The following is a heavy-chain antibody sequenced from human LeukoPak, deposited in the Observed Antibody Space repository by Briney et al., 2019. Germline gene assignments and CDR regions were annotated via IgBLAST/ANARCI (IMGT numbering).Heavy chain of an antibody. J-gene: IGHJ4*02. CDR1: GFTFSSYS. CDR3: ARDQGDTYYDFWSGYYYDY. V-gene: IGHV3-21*01. D-gene: IGHD3-3*01. Sequence: PGGSLRLSCAASGFTFSSYSMNWVRQAPGKGLEWVSSISSSSYIYYADSVKGRFTVSRDNAKNSLYLQMNSLRAEDTAVYYCARDQGDTYYDFWSGYYYDYWGQGTLVTVSS. CDR2: ISSSSYI.